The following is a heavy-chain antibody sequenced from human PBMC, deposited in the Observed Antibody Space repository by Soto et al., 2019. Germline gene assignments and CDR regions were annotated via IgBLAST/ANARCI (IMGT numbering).Heavy chain of an antibody. D-gene: IGHD3-16*01. J-gene: IGHJ6*03. CDR3: ARVITQADYYYYYMDV. CDR2: VYYSGST. CDR1: GGAIRSYY. V-gene: IGHV4-59*01. Sequence: PSETLSLTCTVSGGAIRSYYGSWVRQPPGKGLEWIGYVYYSGSTDYNPSLKSRVTISVDTSKSQFSLKLSSVTAADTAVYYCARVITQADYYYYYMDVWGRGTTVTVSS.